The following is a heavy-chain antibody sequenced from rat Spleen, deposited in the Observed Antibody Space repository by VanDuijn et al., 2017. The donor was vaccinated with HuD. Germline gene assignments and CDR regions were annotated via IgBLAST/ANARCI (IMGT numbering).Heavy chain of an antibody. CDR3: ARHPQLGVFWYFDF. CDR1: RFTFSNYG. V-gene: IGHV5S13*01. Sequence: EVQLVESGGGLVQPGRSLKLSCVVSRFTFSNYGMHWIRQGPTKGLEWVASIPNGGPNTYYSDSVKDRFTISRDNTKNTLYLQMDSLRSEDTATYYCARHPQLGVFWYFDFWGPGTMVTVSS. J-gene: IGHJ1*01. D-gene: IGHD5-1*01. CDR2: IPNGGPNT.